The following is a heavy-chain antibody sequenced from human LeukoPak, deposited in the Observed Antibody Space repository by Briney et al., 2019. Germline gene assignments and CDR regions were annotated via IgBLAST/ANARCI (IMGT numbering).Heavy chain of an antibody. Sequence: SETLSPTCTVSGGSISSGGYYWSWIRQHPGKGLEWIGYIYYSGSTYYNPSLKSRVTISVGTSKNQFSLKLRSVTAADTAVYYCARGIVATLFHWGQGTLVTVSS. J-gene: IGHJ4*02. CDR2: IYYSGST. V-gene: IGHV4-31*03. CDR3: ARGIVATLFH. CDR1: GGSISSGGYY. D-gene: IGHD5-12*01.